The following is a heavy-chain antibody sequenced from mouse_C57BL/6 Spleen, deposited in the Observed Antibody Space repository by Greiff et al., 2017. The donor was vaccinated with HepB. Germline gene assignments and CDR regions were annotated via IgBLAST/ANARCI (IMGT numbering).Heavy chain of an antibody. Sequence: QVQLQQSGAELVRPGASVTLSCKASGYTFTDYEMHWVKQTPVHGLEWIGAIDPETGGTAYNQKFKGKAILTADKSSSTAYMELRSLTSEDSAVYYCTRPHYYGSSDGYFDVWGTGTTVTVSS. CDR1: GYTFTDYE. D-gene: IGHD1-1*01. V-gene: IGHV1-15*01. J-gene: IGHJ1*03. CDR2: IDPETGGT. CDR3: TRPHYYGSSDGYFDV.